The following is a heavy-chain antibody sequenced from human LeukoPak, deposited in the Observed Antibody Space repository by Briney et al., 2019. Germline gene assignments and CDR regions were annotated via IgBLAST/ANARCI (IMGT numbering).Heavy chain of an antibody. CDR1: GFTFSSFD. V-gene: IGHV3-13*01. CDR3: ARGPPRGKYYYMDV. D-gene: IGHD1-1*01. Sequence: GGSLRLSCAASGFTFSSFDMHWVRQPTGQGLEWVSTIGTASDTYYPGSVEGRFTLSRDNAKNSLYLQMNSLTAGDTAVYYCARGPPRGKYYYMDVWGQGALVTVSS. CDR2: IGTASDT. J-gene: IGHJ6*03.